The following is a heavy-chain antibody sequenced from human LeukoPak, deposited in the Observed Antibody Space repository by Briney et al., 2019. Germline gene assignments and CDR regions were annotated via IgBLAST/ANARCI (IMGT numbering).Heavy chain of an antibody. CDR3: AKVSTVTSTYYYYYMDV. D-gene: IGHD4-17*01. Sequence: GGSLRLSCAASGFTFSNYAMNWVRQAPGKGLEWVSGVSRSGTSTYSADSVKGRFTISRDNSKITLYLQMNSLRAEDTAVYYCAKVSTVTSTYYYYYMDVWGKGTTVTVSS. J-gene: IGHJ6*03. V-gene: IGHV3-23*01. CDR1: GFTFSNYA. CDR2: VSRSGTST.